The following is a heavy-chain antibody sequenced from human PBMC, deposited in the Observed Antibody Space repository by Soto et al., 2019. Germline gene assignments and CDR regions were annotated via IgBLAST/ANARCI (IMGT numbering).Heavy chain of an antibody. Sequence: SGPTLVNPTQTLTLTCTFSGFSLNTAGLGVGWIRQPPGKALEWLALIYWDNDKRYRPSLMSRLTITKDTSKNQVVLSMTNMDPVDAATYYCVLTLCGGDCLQSYSSHYYYGMDVWGQGTTVTVSS. D-gene: IGHD2-21*02. V-gene: IGHV2-5*02. CDR1: GFSLNTAGLG. CDR3: VLTLCGGDCLQSYSSHYYYGMDV. J-gene: IGHJ6*02. CDR2: IYWDNDK.